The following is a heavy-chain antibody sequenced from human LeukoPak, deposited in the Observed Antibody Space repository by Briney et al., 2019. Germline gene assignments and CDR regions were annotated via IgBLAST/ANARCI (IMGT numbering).Heavy chain of an antibody. CDR2: IKQDGSTK. Sequence: GGSLRLSCAASGFTFAKSWMAWVRQAPGKGLEWVANIKQDGSTKHYADSLKGRFTISRDNSRNSLYLQMYSLSADGTAVYYCARDTDGSLDYWGQGVLVTVAS. CDR3: ARDTDGSLDY. J-gene: IGHJ4*02. V-gene: IGHV3-7*01. CDR1: GFTFAKSW. D-gene: IGHD1-26*01.